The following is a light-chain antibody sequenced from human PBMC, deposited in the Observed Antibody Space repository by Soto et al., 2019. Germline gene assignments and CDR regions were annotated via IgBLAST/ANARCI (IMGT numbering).Light chain of an antibody. Sequence: QSALTQPASVSGSPGQSITISCTGTSSDVGGYNYVSWYQQHPDKAPKLMIYAVSNRPSGVSNRLSGSKSGNTASLTISELQAEDEAHYYCSSYTSSSTLGVFGTGTQLTVL. CDR1: SSDVGGYNY. V-gene: IGLV2-14*01. CDR2: AVS. J-gene: IGLJ1*01. CDR3: SSYTSSSTLGV.